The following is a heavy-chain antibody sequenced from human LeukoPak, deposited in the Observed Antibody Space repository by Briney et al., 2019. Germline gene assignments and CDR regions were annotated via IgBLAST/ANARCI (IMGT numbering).Heavy chain of an antibody. CDR3: ARGGSYLSAFDI. Sequence: GRSLRLSCAASGFIFSNYAMHWVRQAPGKGLEWVAVISYDGSNEFYADSVKGRFTISRDNSKNTLYLQMNSLRAEDTAVYYCARGGSYLSAFDIWGQGTMVTVSS. V-gene: IGHV3-30*14. CDR2: ISYDGSNE. J-gene: IGHJ3*02. CDR1: GFIFSNYA. D-gene: IGHD1-26*01.